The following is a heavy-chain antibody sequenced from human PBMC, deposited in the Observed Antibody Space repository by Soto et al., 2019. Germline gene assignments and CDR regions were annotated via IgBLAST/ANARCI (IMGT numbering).Heavy chain of an antibody. Sequence: VGSLRLSCAASGFTFGTFAMSWVRQAPGKGLEWVSFISGSGDRTSYADPVKGRFTISRDTSENMLYLQMNSLRLEDTAIYYCAKLRYYDFWSGENWFDPWGQGTLVTVSS. CDR2: ISGSGDRT. J-gene: IGHJ5*02. V-gene: IGHV3-23*01. CDR3: AKLRYYDFWSGENWFDP. CDR1: GFTFGTFA. D-gene: IGHD3-3*01.